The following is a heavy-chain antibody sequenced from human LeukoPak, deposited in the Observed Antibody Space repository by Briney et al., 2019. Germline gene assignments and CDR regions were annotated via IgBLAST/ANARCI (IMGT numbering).Heavy chain of an antibody. J-gene: IGHJ3*02. V-gene: IGHV3-7*05. CDR2: INKDGSEK. CDR3: VRGFDGYYGFDI. D-gene: IGHD5-24*01. Sequence: LSGGSLRLSCAASGFTFMTYWMNWVRQAPGKGLEWVANINKDGSEKYYVDSVRGRFTISRDNAKSSLSLPSVYLQMSSLRVEDTAVYYCVRGFDGYYGFDIWGQGTMVTVSS. CDR1: GFTFMTYW.